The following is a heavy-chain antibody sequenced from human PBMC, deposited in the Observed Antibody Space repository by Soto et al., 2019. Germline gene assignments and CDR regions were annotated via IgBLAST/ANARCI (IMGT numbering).Heavy chain of an antibody. D-gene: IGHD2-8*02. J-gene: IGHJ4*03. CDR2: ISTYNGDT. V-gene: IGHV1-18*01. CDR3: ARGCGASYNHYCWCG. Sequence: SVKVSCKASGYTFTRSGISWVRQAPGQGLEWMGWISTYNGDTNYAQTFQGRVTMTTDTSTSTVYMELRSLRSDDTAVYYLARGCGASYNHYCWCGRGQGTPVTVSS. CDR1: GYTFTRSG.